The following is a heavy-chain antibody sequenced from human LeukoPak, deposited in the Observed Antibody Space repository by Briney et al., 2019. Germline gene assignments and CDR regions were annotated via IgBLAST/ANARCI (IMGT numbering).Heavy chain of an antibody. Sequence: GASVKVSCKASGYTFTSYYMHWVRQAPGQGLEWMGIINPSGGSTSYAQKFQGRVTITRDTSTSTVYMELSSLRSKDTAVYYCARDRGGATIRLDYWGQGTLVTVSS. CDR1: GYTFTSYY. J-gene: IGHJ4*02. CDR2: INPSGGST. D-gene: IGHD1-26*01. CDR3: ARDRGGATIRLDY. V-gene: IGHV1-46*01.